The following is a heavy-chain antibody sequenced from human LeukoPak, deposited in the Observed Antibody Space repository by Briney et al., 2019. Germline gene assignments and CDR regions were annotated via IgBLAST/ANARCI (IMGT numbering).Heavy chain of an antibody. V-gene: IGHV3-53*01. J-gene: IGHJ6*04. D-gene: IGHD6-19*01. CDR2: IYSGGST. CDR1: GLTVSSNY. CDR3: AREFEVAGLAMDV. Sequence: GGSLRLSCAASGLTVSSNYMSWVRQAPGKGLEWVSVIYSGGSTYYAESVKGRFTISRDNSKNTLYPQMKSLRAEDTAVYYCAREFEVAGLAMDVWGKGTTVTVSS.